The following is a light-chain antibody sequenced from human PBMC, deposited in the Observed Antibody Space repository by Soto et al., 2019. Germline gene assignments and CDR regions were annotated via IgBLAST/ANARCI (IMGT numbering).Light chain of an antibody. V-gene: IGKV1-27*01. CDR2: TSS. J-gene: IGKJ1*01. CDR3: QQYNSYSRT. CDR1: QGIGNY. Sequence: DIQMTQSPSSLSASVGDRVTITCRASQGIGNYLSWYQQKPGKVPKLLIYTSSTLQSGVPSRFSGSGSGTDFTLTISSLQPDDFATYYCQQYNSYSRTFGQGTKVDI.